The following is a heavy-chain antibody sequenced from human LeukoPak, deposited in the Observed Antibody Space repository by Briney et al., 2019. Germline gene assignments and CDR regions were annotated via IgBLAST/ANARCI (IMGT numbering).Heavy chain of an antibody. CDR2: IYPGDSDT. Sequence: GESLKISCKGSGYSFTSYWIGWVRQLPGKGPEWMGIIYPGDSDTRYSPSFQGQVTMSVDKSISTAYLQWSSLKASDTAMYYCARNPPCSSSSCSLDFWGQGTLVTVSS. CDR1: GYSFTSYW. D-gene: IGHD2-2*01. J-gene: IGHJ4*02. CDR3: ARNPPCSSSSCSLDF. V-gene: IGHV5-51*01.